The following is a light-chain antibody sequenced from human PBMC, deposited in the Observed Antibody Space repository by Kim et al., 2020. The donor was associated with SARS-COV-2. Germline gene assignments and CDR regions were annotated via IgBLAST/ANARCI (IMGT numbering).Light chain of an antibody. Sequence: DIQMTQSPSSLSASVGDRVTITCRASQRISTYLNWYQQQPGKAPRLLIYAASSLRSGVPSRFSGSGSGTDFTLTINSLQPEDFATYYCQQSFTTPLLTFGGGTKVDIK. CDR2: AAS. CDR3: QQSFTTPLLT. J-gene: IGKJ4*01. CDR1: QRISTY. V-gene: IGKV1-39*01.